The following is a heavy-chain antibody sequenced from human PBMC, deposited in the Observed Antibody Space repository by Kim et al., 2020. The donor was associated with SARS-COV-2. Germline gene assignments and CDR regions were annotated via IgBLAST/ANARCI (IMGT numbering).Heavy chain of an antibody. V-gene: IGHV3-23*01. Sequence: GGSLRLSCVASGFTFDTYAMSWVRQAPGKGLECVSDISGGALNKFYADSVRGRFTISRDNSKNTLYLQMNNLRDEDTALYYCAKMVIMDGYNYFYYYAMDVWGQGTTVTVSS. CDR1: GFTFDTYA. CDR3: AKMVIMDGYNYFYYYAMDV. D-gene: IGHD2-21*01. CDR2: ISGGALNK. J-gene: IGHJ6*02.